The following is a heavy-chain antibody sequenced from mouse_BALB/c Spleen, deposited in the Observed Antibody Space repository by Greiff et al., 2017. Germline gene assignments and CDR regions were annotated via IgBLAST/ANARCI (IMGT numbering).Heavy chain of an antibody. D-gene: IGHD4-1*01. V-gene: IGHV2-9*02. CDR1: GFSLTSYG. CDR3: AREGTGTYPFAY. J-gene: IGHJ3*01. Sequence: VQVVESGPGLVAPSQSLSITCTVSGFSLTSYGVHWVRQPPGKGLEWLGVIWAGGSTNYNSALMSRLSISKDNSKSQVFLKMNSLQTDDTARYYCAREGTGTYPFAYWGQGTLVTVSA. CDR2: IWAGGST.